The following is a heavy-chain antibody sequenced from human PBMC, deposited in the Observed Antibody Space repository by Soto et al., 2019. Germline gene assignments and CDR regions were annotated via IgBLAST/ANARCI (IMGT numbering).Heavy chain of an antibody. J-gene: IGHJ4*02. D-gene: IGHD1-26*01. CDR2: IFHTGAT. CDR3: ARRRIVPTTNFDC. CDR1: GDSISTSSFY. Sequence: PSETLSLTCAVSGDSISTSSFYWGWIRQPPGKGLEWIGHIFHTGATCQNPTRKSRLRMSVDTSKNQFSLNLSSLTATDTAVYYCARRRIVPTTNFDCWGQGTLVTVSS. V-gene: IGHV4-39*01.